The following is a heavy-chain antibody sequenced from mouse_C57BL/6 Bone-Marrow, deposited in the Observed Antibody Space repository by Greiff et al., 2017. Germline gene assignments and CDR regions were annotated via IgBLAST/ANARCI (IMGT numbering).Heavy chain of an antibody. D-gene: IGHD3-2*02. V-gene: IGHV1-74*01. CDR3: AILTAEATYFDY. CDR1: GYTFTSYW. J-gene: IGHJ2*01. Sequence: QVQLQQSGAELVKPGASVKVSCKASGYTFTSYWMHWVKQRPGQGLEWIGRIHPSDSDTNYNQKFKGKATLTIDKSSSTAYMQLSSLTSKDSAVDYCAILTAEATYFDYWGQGTTLTVSS. CDR2: IHPSDSDT.